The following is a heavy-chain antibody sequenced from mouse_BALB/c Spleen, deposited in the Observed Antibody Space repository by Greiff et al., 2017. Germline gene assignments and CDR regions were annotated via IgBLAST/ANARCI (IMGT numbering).Heavy chain of an antibody. CDR1: GFSLTSYD. V-gene: IGHV2-9-2*01. CDR2: IWTGGGT. Sequence: VMLVESGPGLVAPSQSLSITCTVSGFSLTSYDISWIRQPPGKGLEWLGVIWTGGGTNYNSAFMSRLSISKDNSKSQVFLKMNSLQTDDTAIYYCVRDLGYYYAMDYWGQGTSVTVSS. CDR3: VRDLGYYYAMDY. D-gene: IGHD3-1*01. J-gene: IGHJ4*01.